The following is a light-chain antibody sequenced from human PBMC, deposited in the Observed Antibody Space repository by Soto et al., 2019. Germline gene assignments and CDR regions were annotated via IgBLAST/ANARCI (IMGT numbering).Light chain of an antibody. Sequence: DIQMTQSPSTLSASIGDRVTITCRASQSLNKWLAWYQQRPGKAAKLLIYDVSILETGVPSRFSGSGSGTEFTLTINSLQTDDFATYYCQQYNIYPLTFGGGTTVEL. CDR1: QSLNKW. V-gene: IGKV1-5*01. J-gene: IGKJ4*01. CDR3: QQYNIYPLT. CDR2: DVS.